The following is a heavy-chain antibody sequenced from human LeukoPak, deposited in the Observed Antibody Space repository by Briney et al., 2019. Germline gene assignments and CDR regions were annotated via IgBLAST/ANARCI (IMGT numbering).Heavy chain of an antibody. Sequence: SETRSLTCTVSGGSISSSSYYWGWIRQPPGKGLEWIVSIYYSGSTYYNPSLKSRVTISVDTSKNQFSLKLSSVTAADTAVYYCARHENDFWSGYPRSSFDYWGQGTLVTVSS. J-gene: IGHJ4*02. CDR2: IYYSGST. CDR3: ARHENDFWSGYPRSSFDY. CDR1: GGSISSSSYY. V-gene: IGHV4-39*01. D-gene: IGHD3-3*01.